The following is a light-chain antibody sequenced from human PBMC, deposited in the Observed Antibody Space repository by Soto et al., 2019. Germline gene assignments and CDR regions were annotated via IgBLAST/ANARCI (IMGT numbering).Light chain of an antibody. CDR2: GNR. J-gene: IGLJ3*02. CDR1: SSNLGAGYD. CDR3: QAYDYSFTASV. V-gene: IGLV1-40*01. Sequence: QSVLTQPPSVSGAPGQRVTLSCTGNSSNLGAGYDVHWYQQLPGAAPKLVIFGNRNRPSGVPERFSVSKSGTSASLAITGLQAEDEADYYCQAYDYSFTASVFGGGSKVTVL.